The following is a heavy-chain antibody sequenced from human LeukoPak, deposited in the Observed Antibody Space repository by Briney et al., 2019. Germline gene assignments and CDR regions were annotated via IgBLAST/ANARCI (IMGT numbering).Heavy chain of an antibody. V-gene: IGHV3-23*01. CDR3: AKDLSAGFYDYVWGSPFDY. D-gene: IGHD3-16*01. CDR1: GITLSNYG. Sequence: GGSLRLSCAVSGITLSNYGMSWVRQAPGKGLEWVAGISGSGGGTNYADAVKGRFTISRDNSKNTLYLQMNSLRAEDTAVYYCAKDLSAGFYDYVWGSPFDYWGQGTLVTISS. J-gene: IGHJ4*02. CDR2: ISGSGGGT.